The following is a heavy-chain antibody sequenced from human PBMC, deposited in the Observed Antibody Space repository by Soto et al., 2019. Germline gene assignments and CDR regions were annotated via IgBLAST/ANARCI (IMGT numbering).Heavy chain of an antibody. CDR3: AKDIEQAYYYGMDV. J-gene: IGHJ6*02. CDR1: GFTFSNFA. CDR2: ISWDGGST. V-gene: IGHV3-43*02. D-gene: IGHD6-13*01. Sequence: GGSLRLSCAASGFTFSNFAMSWVRHARGKGLEWVSSISWDGGSTYYADSVKGRFTISRDNSKNSLYLQMNSLRTEDTALYYCAKDIEQAYYYGMDVWGQGTTVTVSS.